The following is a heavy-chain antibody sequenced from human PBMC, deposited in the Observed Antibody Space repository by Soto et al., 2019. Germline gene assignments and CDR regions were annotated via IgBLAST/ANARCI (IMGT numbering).Heavy chain of an antibody. Sequence: VASVKVSCKAFGYTFTIYYIHWVRQAPGQGLEWMGVINTSGGSPTYAQKFQDRVTMTRDTSTSTVYMELSSLRSEDTAVYYCARGGRDFDYYCYYGMDVWGQGTTVTVSS. J-gene: IGHJ6*02. CDR3: ARGGRDFDYYCYYGMDV. V-gene: IGHV1-46*01. CDR1: GYTFTIYY. CDR2: INTSGGSP.